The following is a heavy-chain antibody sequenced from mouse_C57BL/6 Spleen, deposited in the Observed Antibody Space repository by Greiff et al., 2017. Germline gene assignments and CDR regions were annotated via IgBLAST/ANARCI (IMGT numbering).Heavy chain of an antibody. Sequence: EVTLVESGGDLVKPGGSLKLSCAASGFTFSSYGMSWVRQTPDKRLEWVATISSGGSYPYYPDSVKGRFPISRDNAKNTLYLHMSILKSEATAMYDFARRGDYDYPYAMDYWGQGTSVTVSS. D-gene: IGHD2-4*01. J-gene: IGHJ4*01. V-gene: IGHV5-6*02. CDR3: ARRGDYDYPYAMDY. CDR1: GFTFSSYG. CDR2: ISSGGSYP.